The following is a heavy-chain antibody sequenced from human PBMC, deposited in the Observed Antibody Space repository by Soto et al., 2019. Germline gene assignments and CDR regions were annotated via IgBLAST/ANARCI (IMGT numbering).Heavy chain of an antibody. J-gene: IGHJ3*02. V-gene: IGHV3-33*01. CDR2: IWYDGSNK. CDR1: GFTXXSYG. Sequence: QVQLVESGGGVVQPGRSLRLSCAASGFTXXSYGMHWVRQXPGKGLEWVAVIWYDGSNKYYADSVKGRFTISRDNSKNTLYLQMNSLRAEDTAVYYCXXXXXXXXXXXXXFDIWGQGTMVTVSS. CDR3: XXXXXXXXXXXXXFDI.